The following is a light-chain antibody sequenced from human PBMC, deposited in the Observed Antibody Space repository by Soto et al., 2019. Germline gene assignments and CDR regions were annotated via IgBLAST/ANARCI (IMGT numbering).Light chain of an antibody. CDR3: QQSDSTPLT. V-gene: IGKV1-39*01. Sequence: DIQMTQSPSSLSASVGDRVTITCRASQSISSYLNWYQQKPGKAPKLLIYAASSLPSGVPSRFSGSGSGTDFTLTISSLQPEDVATYYCQQSDSTPLTFGGGTKVEIK. J-gene: IGKJ4*01. CDR1: QSISSY. CDR2: AAS.